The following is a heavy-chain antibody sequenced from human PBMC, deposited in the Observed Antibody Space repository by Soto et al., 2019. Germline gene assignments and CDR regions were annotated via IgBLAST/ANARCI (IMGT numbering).Heavy chain of an antibody. J-gene: IGHJ4*02. V-gene: IGHV4-30-2*01. CDR1: GGSLSGATYS. CDR3: ARSREFDY. CDR2: IFPSGTT. Sequence: SETLSVTCGVSGGSLSGATYSWNWIRQPPGKGLEWIGYIFPSGTTYYNPSLKSRVTISIGVSKNQFSLSLRSLTAADTAVYYCARSREFDYWSQGTLVTVSS.